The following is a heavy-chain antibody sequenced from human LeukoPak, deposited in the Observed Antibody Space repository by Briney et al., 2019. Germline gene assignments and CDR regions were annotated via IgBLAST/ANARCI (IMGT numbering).Heavy chain of an antibody. J-gene: IGHJ4*02. Sequence: PSETLSLTCTVSGYSISSGYYWGWIRQPPGKGLEWIGSIYHSGSTYYNPSLKSRVTISVDTSKNQFSLKLSSVTAADTAVYYCARLGYPNRLWFGERRGSRFDYWGQGTLVTVSS. V-gene: IGHV4-38-2*02. CDR2: IYHSGST. D-gene: IGHD3-10*01. CDR3: ARLGYPNRLWFGERRGSRFDY. CDR1: GYSISSGYY.